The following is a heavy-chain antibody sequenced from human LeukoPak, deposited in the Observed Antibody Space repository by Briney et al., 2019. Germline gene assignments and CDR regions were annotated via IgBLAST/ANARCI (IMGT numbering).Heavy chain of an antibody. J-gene: IGHJ4*02. CDR1: GYSFTNHW. CDR3: ARYCGGDCYSGIDY. CDR2: IYPGDSDT. V-gene: IGHV5-51*01. Sequence: GESLKISCKGSGYSFTNHWIGWVRQMPGKGLEWMAIIYPGDSDTRHSPSFHDQVTISVDKFISTAYLQWHSLKASDTAMYYCARYCGGDCYSGIDYWGQGTLVTVSS. D-gene: IGHD2-21*02.